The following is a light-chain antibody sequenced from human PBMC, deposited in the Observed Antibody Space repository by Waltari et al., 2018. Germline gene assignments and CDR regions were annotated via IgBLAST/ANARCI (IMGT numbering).Light chain of an antibody. Sequence: DIQMTQYPSSLSASVGDRVTITCRTSQSISNFLNWYQQKSGKAPKLLISAASSLQSGVSSRFSGSGSGTEFTLTINNLQPEDFATYYCQQSLNTPPTFGQGSRLDIK. J-gene: IGKJ5*01. CDR1: QSISNF. CDR3: QQSLNTPPT. V-gene: IGKV1-39*01. CDR2: AAS.